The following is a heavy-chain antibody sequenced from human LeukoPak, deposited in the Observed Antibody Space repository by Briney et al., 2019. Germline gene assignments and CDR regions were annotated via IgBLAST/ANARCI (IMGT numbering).Heavy chain of an antibody. CDR1: GFAFGSEA. Sequence: GGSLRLSCAVSGFAFGSEAMSWVRQSPARGLEWVASISPGGGTTYYADYVKGRFTISRDNSNNTLYVQMNSLRAEDTAVYYCAKVRSGSANWALRIFDNWGQGTLVTVSS. CDR3: AKVRSGSANWALRIFDN. CDR2: ISPGGGTT. D-gene: IGHD1-1*01. V-gene: IGHV3-23*01. J-gene: IGHJ4*02.